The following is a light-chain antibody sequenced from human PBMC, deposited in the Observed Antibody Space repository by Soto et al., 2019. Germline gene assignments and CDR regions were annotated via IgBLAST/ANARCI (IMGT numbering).Light chain of an antibody. J-gene: IGKJ5*01. CDR2: DAS. V-gene: IGKV3-11*01. Sequence: IVLTQSPAPLSLSPGERATLSCRASQTVRSYLAWYQQKPGQAPRLLIYDASNRATGIPARFSGSGSGTDFTLTISSLEPEDFAVYYCQQYGSSRATLGQGTRLEIK. CDR3: QQYGSSRAT. CDR1: QTVRSY.